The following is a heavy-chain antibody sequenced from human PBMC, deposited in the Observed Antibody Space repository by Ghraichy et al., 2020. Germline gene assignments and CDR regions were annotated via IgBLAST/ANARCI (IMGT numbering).Heavy chain of an antibody. CDR2: IYYSGST. CDR1: AGSISSYY. V-gene: IGHV4-59*01. CDR3: ARGVDTAMVEYYFDY. Sequence: SQTLSLTCTVSAGSISSYYWSWIRQPPGKGLEWIGYIYYSGSTNYNPSLKSRVTISVDTSKNQFSLKLSSVTAADTAVYYCARGVDTAMVEYYFDYWGQGTLVTVSS. J-gene: IGHJ4*02. D-gene: IGHD5-18*01.